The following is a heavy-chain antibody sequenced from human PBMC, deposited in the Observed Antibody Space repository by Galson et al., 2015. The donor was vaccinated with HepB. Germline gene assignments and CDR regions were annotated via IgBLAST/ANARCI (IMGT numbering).Heavy chain of an antibody. Sequence: ETLSLTCTVSGGSISSYYWSWIRQPPGKGLEWIGYIYYSGSTNYNPSLKSRVTISVDTSKNQFSLKLSSVTAADTAVYYCARSYNWSDPWDYWGQGTLVTVSS. D-gene: IGHD1-1*01. V-gene: IGHV4-59*01. J-gene: IGHJ4*02. CDR3: ARSYNWSDPWDY. CDR1: GGSISSYY. CDR2: IYYSGST.